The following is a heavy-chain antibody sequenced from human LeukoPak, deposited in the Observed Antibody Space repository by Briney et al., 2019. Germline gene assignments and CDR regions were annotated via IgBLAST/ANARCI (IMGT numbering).Heavy chain of an antibody. Sequence: PSETLSLTCTVSGGSISSYYWSWIRQPPGKGLEWIGSISYSGSTNYNPSLKSRVTISVDTSKNQFSLKLSSVTTADTAVYYCASMTPGGYYYGMDVWGQGTTVTVSS. J-gene: IGHJ6*02. CDR3: ASMTPGGYYYGMDV. CDR2: ISYSGST. CDR1: GGSISSYY. V-gene: IGHV4-59*01. D-gene: IGHD4-11*01.